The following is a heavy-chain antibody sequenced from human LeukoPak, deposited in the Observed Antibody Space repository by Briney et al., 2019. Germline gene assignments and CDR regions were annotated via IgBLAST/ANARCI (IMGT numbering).Heavy chain of an antibody. D-gene: IGHD3-22*01. CDR1: GGSISSSSYY. Sequence: HSETLSLTCTVSGGSISSSSYYWGWIRQPPGKGLEWIGSIYHSGSTYYNPFLKSRVTISVDTSKNQFSLKLSSVTVADTAVYYCARGGVIIYYDSSGYYDYWGQGTLVTVSS. J-gene: IGHJ4*02. CDR3: ARGGVIIYYDSSGYYDY. CDR2: IYHSGST. V-gene: IGHV4-39*07.